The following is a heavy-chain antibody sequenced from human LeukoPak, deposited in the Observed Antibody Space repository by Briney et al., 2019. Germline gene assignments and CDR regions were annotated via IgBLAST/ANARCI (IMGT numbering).Heavy chain of an antibody. Sequence: PSGTLSLTCAVSVGSISSGNWWSWVRQSPGKGLEWIGEIYHNGTANYNPSLKSRVTISADRFTNHFSLKLTSVTAADTAVYYCATAPILRGEGGEHFKYEMDVWGQGTTVSVSS. CDR3: ATAPILRGEGGEHFKYEMDV. V-gene: IGHV4-4*02. CDR1: VGSISSGNW. J-gene: IGHJ6*02. D-gene: IGHD2-2*02. CDR2: IYHNGTA.